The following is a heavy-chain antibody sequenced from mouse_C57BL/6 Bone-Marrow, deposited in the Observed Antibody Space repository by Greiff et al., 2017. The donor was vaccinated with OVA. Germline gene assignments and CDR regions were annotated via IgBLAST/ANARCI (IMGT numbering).Heavy chain of an antibody. CDR2: ISSGGSYT. J-gene: IGHJ3*01. CDR1: GFTFSSYG. V-gene: IGHV5-6*01. Sequence: DVQLVESGGDLVKPGGSLKLSCAASGFTFSSYGMSWVRQTPDKRLEWVATISSGGSYTYYPDSVKGRFTISTDNAKNTLYLQMSSLKSEDTAMYYCARPYGYDEELAYWGQGTLVTVSA. D-gene: IGHD2-2*01. CDR3: ARPYGYDEELAY.